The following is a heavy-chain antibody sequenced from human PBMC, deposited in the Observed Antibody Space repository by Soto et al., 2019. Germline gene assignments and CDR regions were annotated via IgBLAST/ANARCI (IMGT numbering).Heavy chain of an antibody. V-gene: IGHV3-11*01. D-gene: IGHD3-10*01. CDR1: GFTFSDYY. CDR2: ISSSGSTI. Sequence: GGSLRLSCAASGFTFSDYYMSWIRQAPGKGLEWVSYISSSGSTIYYADSVKGRFTISRDNAKNSLYLQMNSLRAEDTAVYYCARIRYYDSGSSINWFDPWGQGTLVTISS. CDR3: ARIRYYDSGSSINWFDP. J-gene: IGHJ5*02.